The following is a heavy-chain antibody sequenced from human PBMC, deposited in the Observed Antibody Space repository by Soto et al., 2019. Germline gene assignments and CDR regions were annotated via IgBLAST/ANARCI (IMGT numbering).Heavy chain of an antibody. CDR2: ISGYNGNP. V-gene: IGHV1-18*01. Sequence: QVQLVQSRGEVKKPGASVKVSCKTSGYSFTTYGISWVRQAPGQGREWMGWISGYNGNPNFAQKLQGRVTMTTDTSTGTAYMELRSLRSDDTAVYYCAREGPAPYYYYGMDVWGQGSTVTVSS. CDR1: GYSFTTYG. J-gene: IGHJ6*02. CDR3: AREGPAPYYYYGMDV.